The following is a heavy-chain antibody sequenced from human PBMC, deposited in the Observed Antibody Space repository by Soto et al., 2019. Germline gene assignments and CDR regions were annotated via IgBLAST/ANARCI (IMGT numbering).Heavy chain of an antibody. D-gene: IGHD1-26*01. V-gene: IGHV4-34*01. Sequence: PSETLSLTCAVYGGSFSSFYWSWIRQPPGKGLEWIGEINHSGSTNYNPSLKSRVTLSVDTSKNQFSLKLSSVTAADTAVYYCARRPKRGVGATRTDYWGQGT. CDR1: GGSFSSFY. CDR3: ARRPKRGVGATRTDY. J-gene: IGHJ4*02. CDR2: INHSGST.